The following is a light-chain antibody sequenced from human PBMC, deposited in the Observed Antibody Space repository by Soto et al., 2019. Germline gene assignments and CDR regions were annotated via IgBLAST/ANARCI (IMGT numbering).Light chain of an antibody. Sequence: QSVLTQPASVSGSPGQSITISCTGTSSDVGGYNYVSWYLQHPGKAPKLIIYEVSHRPSGVSDRFSGSKSGNTASLTISGLQAEDEADYYCSSYTTSSTLVVFGGGTQMTVL. J-gene: IGLJ2*01. CDR3: SSYTTSSTLVV. CDR2: EVS. CDR1: SSDVGGYNY. V-gene: IGLV2-14*01.